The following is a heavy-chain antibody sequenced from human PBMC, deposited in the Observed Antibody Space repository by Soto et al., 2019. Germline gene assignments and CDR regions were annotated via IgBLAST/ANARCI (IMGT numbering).Heavy chain of an antibody. Sequence: GASVKVSCKASGGTFSSYAISWVRQAPGQGLEWMGGIIPIFGTANYAQKFQGRVTITADESTSTAYMELSSLRSEDTAVYYCKGEDDSSGYYYSRDAFDIWGQGTMVTVSS. D-gene: IGHD3-22*01. J-gene: IGHJ3*02. CDR2: IIPIFGTA. CDR3: KGEDDSSGYYYSRDAFDI. CDR1: GGTFSSYA. V-gene: IGHV1-69*13.